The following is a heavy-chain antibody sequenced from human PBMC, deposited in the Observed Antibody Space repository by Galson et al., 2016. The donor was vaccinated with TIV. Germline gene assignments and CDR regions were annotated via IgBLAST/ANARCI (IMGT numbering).Heavy chain of an antibody. CDR3: ARVNQATFGYDDAFDI. Sequence: SVKVSCKVSGGSFSTYVINWVRQAPGKGPEWMGRIIPILGPTKYAQRFQGRVSITAEKSTNTAYMDLSSLRSDDTAVYFCARVNQATFGYDDAFDIWGQGTLVTVSS. CDR2: IIPILGPT. V-gene: IGHV1-69*06. J-gene: IGHJ3*02. D-gene: IGHD5-12*01. CDR1: GGSFSTYV.